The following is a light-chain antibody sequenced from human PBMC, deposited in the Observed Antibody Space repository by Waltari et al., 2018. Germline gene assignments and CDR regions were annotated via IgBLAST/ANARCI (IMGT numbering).Light chain of an antibody. J-gene: IGLJ3*02. V-gene: IGLV2-14*03. CDR1: SSDVGGYNY. Sequence: QSALTQPASVSGSPGQSITISCTVTSSDVGGYNYVSWYQQHPGKAPKLMIYDVSNRPSGVSNRFSGSKSSNTASLTSSGLQAEDEADYYCSSYTSSSFWVFGGGTKLTVL. CDR2: DVS. CDR3: SSYTSSSFWV.